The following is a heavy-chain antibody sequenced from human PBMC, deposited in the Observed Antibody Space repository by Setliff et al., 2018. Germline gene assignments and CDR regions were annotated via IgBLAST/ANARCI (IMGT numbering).Heavy chain of an antibody. V-gene: IGHV3-7*01. J-gene: IGHJ4*02. CDR2: INPHGSEK. D-gene: IGHD3-22*01. CDR1: GLSYSNYW. CDR3: AKYYSDNSGPRGAFDY. Sequence: GGSLRLSCTASGLSYSNYWVSWVRQAPGKGLEWLASINPHGSEKYYADSVKGRFTISRDNAKNSLSLQMNNLRIEDTAVYYCAKYYSDNSGPRGAFDYWGQGTLVTVSS.